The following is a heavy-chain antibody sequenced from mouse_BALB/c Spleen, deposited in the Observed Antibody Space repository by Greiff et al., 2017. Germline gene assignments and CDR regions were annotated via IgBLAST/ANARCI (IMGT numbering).Heavy chain of an antibody. Sequence: EVKLVESGPGLVKPSQSLSLTCTVTGYSITSDYAWNWIRQFPGNKLEWMGYISYSGSTSYNPSLKSRISITRDTSKNQFFLQLNSVTTEDTATYYCARGDRYDAYWAMDYWGQGTSVTVSS. J-gene: IGHJ4*01. V-gene: IGHV3-2*02. D-gene: IGHD2-14*01. CDR3: ARGDRYDAYWAMDY. CDR1: GYSITSDYA. CDR2: ISYSGST.